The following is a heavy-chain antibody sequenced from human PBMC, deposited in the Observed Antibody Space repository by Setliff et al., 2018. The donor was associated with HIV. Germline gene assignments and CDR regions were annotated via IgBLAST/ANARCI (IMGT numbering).Heavy chain of an antibody. V-gene: IGHV4-34*12. D-gene: IGHD3-10*01. J-gene: IGHJ4*02. CDR1: GGSLTNYY. CDR2: IVDSGST. CDR3: ARSYGVGSYWGYFDY. Sequence: NPSETLSLTCTLYGGSLTNYYWTWIRQSPERGLEWIGEIVDSGSTNYSPSLKSRVTISLDTSKNQFSLKLTSVTAADTALYYCARSYGVGSYWGYFDYWGQGTLVTVS.